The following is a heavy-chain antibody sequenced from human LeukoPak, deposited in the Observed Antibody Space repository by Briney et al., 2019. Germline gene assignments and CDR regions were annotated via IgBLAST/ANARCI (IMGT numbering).Heavy chain of an antibody. V-gene: IGHV4-59*12. CDR1: GGSISSYY. CDR3: ARESISYNMVRDHFGTGPNDAFDI. Sequence: SETLSLTCTVSGGSISSYYWSWIRQPPGKGLEWIGYIYYSGSTNYNPSLKSRVTISVDTSKNQFSLKLSSVTAADTAVYYCARESISYNMVRDHFGTGPNDAFDIWGQGTMVTVSS. CDR2: IYYSGST. D-gene: IGHD3-10*01. J-gene: IGHJ3*02.